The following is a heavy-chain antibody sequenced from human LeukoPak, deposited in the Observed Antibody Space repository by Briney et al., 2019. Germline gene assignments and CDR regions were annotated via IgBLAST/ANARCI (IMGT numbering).Heavy chain of an antibody. V-gene: IGHV4-59*01. J-gene: IGHJ4*02. CDR2: IYYSGST. Sequence: PSETLSLTCAVYGGSFSGYYWSWIRQPPGKGLEWIGYIYYSGSTSYNPSLKSRVTISVDTSKNQFSLKLSSVTAADTAVYYCARESIAAPGTIAYWGQGTLVTVSS. D-gene: IGHD6-13*01. CDR1: GGSFSGYY. CDR3: ARESIAAPGTIAY.